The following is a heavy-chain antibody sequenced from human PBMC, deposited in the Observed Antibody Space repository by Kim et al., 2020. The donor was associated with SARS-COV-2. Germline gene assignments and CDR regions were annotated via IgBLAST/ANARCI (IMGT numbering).Heavy chain of an antibody. CDR2: IYYSGST. CDR3: ARLSSGYQQGFDFDY. D-gene: IGHD3-22*01. J-gene: IGHJ4*02. Sequence: SETLSLTCTVSGGSISSSSYYWGWIRQPPGKGLEWIGSIYYSGSTYYNPSLKSRVTISVDTSKNQFSLKLSSVTAADTAVYYCARLSSGYQQGFDFDYWGQGTLVTVSS. V-gene: IGHV4-39*01. CDR1: GGSISSSSYY.